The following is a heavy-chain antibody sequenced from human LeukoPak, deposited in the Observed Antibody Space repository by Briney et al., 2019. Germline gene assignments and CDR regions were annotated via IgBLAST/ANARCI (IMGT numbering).Heavy chain of an antibody. Sequence: ASVKVSCKASGHTFTSYDINWVRQATGQGLEWMGWMNPNSGNTGYAQMFQGRVTMTRDTSISTAYMELSSLTSEDTAVYYCARTDGDFDYWGQGTLVTVSS. V-gene: IGHV1-8*01. CDR1: GHTFTSYD. J-gene: IGHJ4*02. D-gene: IGHD4-17*01. CDR2: MNPNSGNT. CDR3: ARTDGDFDY.